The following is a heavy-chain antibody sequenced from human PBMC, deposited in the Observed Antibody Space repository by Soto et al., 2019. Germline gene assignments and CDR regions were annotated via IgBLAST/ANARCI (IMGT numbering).Heavy chain of an antibody. V-gene: IGHV3-21*01. D-gene: IGHD3-10*01. CDR1: GFTFSSYS. CDR3: ARVDGSGSYYGWVYYYYGMDV. J-gene: IGHJ6*02. Sequence: EVQLVESGGGLVKPGGSLRLSCAASGFTFSSYSMNWVRQAPGKGLEWVSSISSSSSYIYYADSVKGRFTISRDNAKNSLYLQMNSLRAEDTAVYYCARVDGSGSYYGWVYYYYGMDVWGQGTTVTVSS. CDR2: ISSSSSYI.